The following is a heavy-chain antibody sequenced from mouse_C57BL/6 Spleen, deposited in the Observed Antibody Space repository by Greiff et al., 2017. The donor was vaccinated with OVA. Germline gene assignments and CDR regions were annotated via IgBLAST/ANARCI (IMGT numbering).Heavy chain of an antibody. V-gene: IGHV1-18*01. CDR2: INPNNGGT. CDR3: ARTGYAMDY. Sequence: EVQLVESGPELVKPGASVKIPCKASGYTFTDYNMDWVKQSHGKSLEWIGDINPNNGGTIYNQKFKGKATLTVDKSSSTAYMELRSLTSEDTAVYYGARTGYAMDYWGQGTSVTVSS. J-gene: IGHJ4*01. CDR1: GYTFTDYN.